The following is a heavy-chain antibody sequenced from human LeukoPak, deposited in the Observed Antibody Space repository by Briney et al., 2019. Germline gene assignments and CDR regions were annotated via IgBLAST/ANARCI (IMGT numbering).Heavy chain of an antibody. CDR3: ARGRRYFDY. Sequence: SATLSLTCTVSGGSVSSGSYYWSWIRQPPGKGLEWIGYIYYSGSTNYNPSLKSRVTISVDTSKNQFSLKLSSVTAADTAVYYCARGRRYFDYWGQGTLVTVSS. J-gene: IGHJ4*02. V-gene: IGHV4-61*01. CDR2: IYYSGST. CDR1: GGSVSSGSYY.